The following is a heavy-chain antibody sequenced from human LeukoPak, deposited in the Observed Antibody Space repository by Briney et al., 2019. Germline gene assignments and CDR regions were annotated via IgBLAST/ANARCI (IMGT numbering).Heavy chain of an antibody. CDR3: ARGHQVCSGGSCGDFDY. J-gene: IGHJ4*02. CDR2: INHSGST. V-gene: IGHV4-34*01. D-gene: IGHD2-15*01. CDR1: GGSFSGYY. Sequence: KSSETLSLTCAVYGGSFSGYYWSWIRQPPGKGLEWIGEINHSGSTNYNPSLKSRVTISVDTSKNQFSLKLSSVTAADTAVYYCARGHQVCSGGSCGDFDYWGQGTLVTVSS.